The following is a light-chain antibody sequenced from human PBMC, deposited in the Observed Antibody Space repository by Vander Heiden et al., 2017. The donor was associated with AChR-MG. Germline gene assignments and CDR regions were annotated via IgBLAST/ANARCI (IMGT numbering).Light chain of an antibody. V-gene: IGKV1-39*01. Sequence: DIQMTQSPSSLSASVGDRVTITCRASQRIGSYLNWYQQKLGTAPSLLIYTASNLQNGVPSRFSGSGYGTNFTLTISSLQPEDFATYFCQQIVSTPPWTFGQGTKVEIK. CDR2: TAS. J-gene: IGKJ1*01. CDR3: QQIVSTPPWT. CDR1: QRIGSY.